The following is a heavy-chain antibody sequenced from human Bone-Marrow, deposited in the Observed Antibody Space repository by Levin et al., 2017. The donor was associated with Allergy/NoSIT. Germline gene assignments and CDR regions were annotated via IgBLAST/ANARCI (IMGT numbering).Heavy chain of an antibody. J-gene: IGHJ4*02. CDR1: GYTFTSHY. D-gene: IGHD7-27*01. CDR3: ARGGKANINWGSGDY. V-gene: IGHV1-46*01. CDR2: INPTGGST. Sequence: GESLKISCKASGYTFTSHYIHWVRQAPGQGLEWMGIINPTGGSTSYAQKFQGRITMTRDTSTSSVYMELSSLTSEDTAVYYCARGGKANINWGSGDYWGQGTLVTVSS.